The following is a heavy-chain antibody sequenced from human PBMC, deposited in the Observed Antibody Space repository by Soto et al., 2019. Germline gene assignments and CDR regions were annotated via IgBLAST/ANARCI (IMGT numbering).Heavy chain of an antibody. D-gene: IGHD3-16*01. Sequence: QVQLVESGGGVVQPGRSLRLSCAASGFTFSSYGMHWVRQAPGKGLEWVAVIWYDGSNKYYADSVQGRFTISRDNSKNTLYLQMSSLRAEDTAVYYCARQGELWRYFDYWGQGTLVTVSS. V-gene: IGHV3-33*01. CDR2: IWYDGSNK. J-gene: IGHJ4*02. CDR1: GFTFSSYG. CDR3: ARQGELWRYFDY.